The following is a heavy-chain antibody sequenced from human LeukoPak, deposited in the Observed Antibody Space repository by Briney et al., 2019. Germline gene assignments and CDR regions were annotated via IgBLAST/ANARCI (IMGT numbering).Heavy chain of an antibody. CDR3: ARGLTYYYDSSGHNFFDP. V-gene: IGHV4-39*07. CDR2: IYYSGST. J-gene: IGHJ5*02. D-gene: IGHD3-22*01. CDR1: GGSISSSSYY. Sequence: SETLSLTCTVSGGSISSSSYYWGWIRQPPGKGLEWIGSIYYSGSTYYNPSLKSRVTISVDTSKNQFSLKLSSVTAADTAVYYCARGLTYYYDSSGHNFFDPWGQGTLVTVSS.